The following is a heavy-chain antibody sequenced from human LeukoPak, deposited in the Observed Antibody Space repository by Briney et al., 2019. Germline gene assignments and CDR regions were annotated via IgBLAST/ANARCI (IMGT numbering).Heavy chain of an antibody. V-gene: IGHV4-61*09. CDR3: ARCTSTSCYNFDY. CDR2: IYTSRTT. CDR1: GGSINSGSFY. J-gene: IGHJ4*02. D-gene: IGHD2-2*02. Sequence: SETLSLTCTVSGGSINSGSFYWNWIRQSAGKGLEWIGHIYTSRTTNCNPSLKSRVTISLDTSKNQFSLKLNSVTAADTAVYYCARCTSTSCYNFDYWGQGALVTVSS.